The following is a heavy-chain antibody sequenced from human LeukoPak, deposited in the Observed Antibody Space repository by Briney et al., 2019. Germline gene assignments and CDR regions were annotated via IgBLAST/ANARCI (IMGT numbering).Heavy chain of an antibody. V-gene: IGHV3-23*01. J-gene: IGHJ4*02. Sequence: GGSLRLSCAASGFTFSSYAVSWVRQAPGKGLEWVSSICGSGSDTYYADTVKGRFTISRDNSKNRLFLEMNSLRAEDTAVYYCAKLSWRELPSDNFDYWGQGTLVTVSS. CDR3: AKLSWRELPSDNFDY. D-gene: IGHD1-26*01. CDR2: ICGSGSDT. CDR1: GFTFSSYA.